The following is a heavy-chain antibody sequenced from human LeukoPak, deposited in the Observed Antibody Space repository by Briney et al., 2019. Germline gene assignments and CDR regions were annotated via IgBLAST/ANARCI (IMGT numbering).Heavy chain of an antibody. D-gene: IGHD3-3*01. CDR3: ARDGSFWRGYPYYFDY. Sequence: GGSLRLSCAASGFTFSSYGMHWVRQAPGKGLEWVAIIWYDGSNQYYADSVKGRFTISRDNSRNTLYLQVNSLRAEDTAVYYCARDGSFWRGYPYYFDYWGQGTLVTVSS. CDR2: IWYDGSNQ. V-gene: IGHV3-33*01. CDR1: GFTFSSYG. J-gene: IGHJ4*02.